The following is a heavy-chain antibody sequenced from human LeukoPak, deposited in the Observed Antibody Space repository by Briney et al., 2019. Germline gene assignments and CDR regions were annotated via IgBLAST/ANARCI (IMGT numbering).Heavy chain of an antibody. CDR1: GFTFDNYA. CDR2: TAWNSGNT. Sequence: PGGSLRLSCAASGFTFDNYAMHWVRQALGKGLEWVSGTAWNSGNTGFADSVKGRFTISRDNAENSLYLQMNSLTPKDTAFYFCAKDIDSYGSGSSYNPWGPFDSWGQGTLVTVSS. CDR3: AKDIDSYGSGSSYNPWGPFDS. D-gene: IGHD3-10*01. V-gene: IGHV3-9*01. J-gene: IGHJ4*02.